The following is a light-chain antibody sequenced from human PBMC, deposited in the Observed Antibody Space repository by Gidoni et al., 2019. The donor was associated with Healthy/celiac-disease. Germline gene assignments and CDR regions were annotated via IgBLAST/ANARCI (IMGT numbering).Light chain of an antibody. J-gene: IGKJ4*02. CDR3: QQYYSTPPLT. CDR1: QSISSY. CDR2: AAS. Sequence: DIQMTQSPTSLSAYVGDSVSITCRASQSISSYLNWYQQKPGKAPKPLLYAASSLQSGFPSRVSGSGSGTDFTLTISSLQTEDCATYYCQQYYSTPPLTFGGGTKVEIK. V-gene: IGKV1-39*01.